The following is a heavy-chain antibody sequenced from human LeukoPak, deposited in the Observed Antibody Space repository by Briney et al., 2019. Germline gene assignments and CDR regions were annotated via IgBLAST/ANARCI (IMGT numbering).Heavy chain of an antibody. CDR2: INTNTGDP. D-gene: IGHD6-6*01. CDR1: GYTFTSYG. CDR3: ARVNEYSGSSPDY. V-gene: IGHV7-4-1*02. J-gene: IGHJ4*02. Sequence: ASVKVSCKASGYTFTSYGISWVRQAPGQGLEWMGWINTNTGDPTYAQGFTGRFVFSLDTSVSTAYLQISSLKAEDTAVYYCARVNEYSGSSPDYWGQGTLVTVSS.